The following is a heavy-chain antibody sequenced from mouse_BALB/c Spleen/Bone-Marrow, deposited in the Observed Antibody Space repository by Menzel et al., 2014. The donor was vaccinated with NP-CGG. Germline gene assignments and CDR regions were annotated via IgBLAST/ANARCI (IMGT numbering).Heavy chain of an antibody. D-gene: IGHD1-1*01. V-gene: IGHV5-6-3*01. J-gene: IGHJ1*01. CDR1: GFTFSSYG. CDR2: INNNGGST. Sequence: EVKEVESGGGLVQPGGSLKLSCVASGFTFSSYGMSWVRQTPDKRLELVATINNNGGSTYYPDSVKGQFTISRDNAKNTLYLQMSSLKSEDTAMYYCARVYGWYFDVWGAGTTVTVSS. CDR3: ARVYGWYFDV.